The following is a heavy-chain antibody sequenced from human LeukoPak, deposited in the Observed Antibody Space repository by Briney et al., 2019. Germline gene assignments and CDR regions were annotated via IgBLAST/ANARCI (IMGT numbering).Heavy chain of an antibody. V-gene: IGHV3-23*01. CDR3: AKRGVVIRVILVGFHKEAYYFDS. CDR2: ISGSGGRT. D-gene: IGHD3-22*01. J-gene: IGHJ4*02. Sequence: GGSLRLSCAVSGITLSSYGMSWVRQAPGKGLEWVADISGSGGRTNYADSVKGRFTISRDNPKNTLYLQMNSLRAEDTAVYFCAKRGVVIRVILVGFHKEAYYFDSWGQGALVTVSS. CDR1: GITLSSYG.